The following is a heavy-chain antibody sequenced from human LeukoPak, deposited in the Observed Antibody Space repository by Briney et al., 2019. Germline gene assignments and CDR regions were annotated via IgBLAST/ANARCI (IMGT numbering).Heavy chain of an antibody. Sequence: GGSLRLSCAASGFTFSKYAMSWVRQAPGKGLEWVSVIYSGGSTYYADSVKGRFTISRDNSKNTLYLQMNSLRAEDTAVYYCARDKERRGEFDYWGQGTLVTVSS. CDR2: IYSGGST. CDR1: GFTFSKYA. V-gene: IGHV3-53*01. D-gene: IGHD1-1*01. J-gene: IGHJ4*02. CDR3: ARDKERRGEFDY.